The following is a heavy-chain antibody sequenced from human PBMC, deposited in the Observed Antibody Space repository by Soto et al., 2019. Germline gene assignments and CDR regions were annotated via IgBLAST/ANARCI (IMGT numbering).Heavy chain of an antibody. CDR2: ISSSSSYI. J-gene: IGHJ4*01. D-gene: IGHD2-8*01. CDR3: ARGLMVYAACDY. CDR1: GFTFSSYS. Sequence: EVQLVESGGGLVKPGGSLRLSCAASGFTFSSYSMNLVRQAAGTGLEWVSSISSSSSYIYYADSVKGRCTISRDNAKKSLYLQMNCLGAEDTAVYYCARGLMVYAACDYWGHGTLVTVSS. V-gene: IGHV3-21*01.